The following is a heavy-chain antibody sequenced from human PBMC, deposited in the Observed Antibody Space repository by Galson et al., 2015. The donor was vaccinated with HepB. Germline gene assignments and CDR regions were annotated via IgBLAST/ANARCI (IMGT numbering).Heavy chain of an antibody. CDR3: ARGRERITIFGVAPSGDY. J-gene: IGHJ4*02. V-gene: IGHV4-34*01. D-gene: IGHD3-3*01. Sequence: WSWIRQPPGKGLEWIGEINHSGSTNYNPSLKSRVTISVDTSKNQFSLKLSSVTAADTAVYYCARGRERITIFGVAPSGDYWGQGTLVTVSS. CDR2: INHSGST.